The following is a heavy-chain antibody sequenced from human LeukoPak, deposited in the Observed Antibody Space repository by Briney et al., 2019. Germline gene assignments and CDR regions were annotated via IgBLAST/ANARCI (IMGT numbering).Heavy chain of an antibody. CDR2: ISYDGSNK. Sequence: GGSLRLSCAASGFTFSSYAMHWVRQAPGKGLEWVAVISYDGSNKYYADSVKGRFTISRDNSKNTLYLQMNSLRAEDTAVYYCAKEGSGWSSSYWGQGTLVTVSS. D-gene: IGHD6-19*01. CDR1: GFTFSSYA. CDR3: AKEGSGWSSSY. V-gene: IGHV3-30-3*01. J-gene: IGHJ4*02.